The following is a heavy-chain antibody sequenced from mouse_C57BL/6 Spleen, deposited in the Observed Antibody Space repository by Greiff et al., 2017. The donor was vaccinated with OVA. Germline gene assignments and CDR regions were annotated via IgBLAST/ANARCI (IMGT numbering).Heavy chain of an antibody. D-gene: IGHD1-1*01. CDR1: GFSLTSYG. CDR3: ARSYGSSYSWFAY. CDR2: IWSDGST. Sequence: QVQLKESGPGLVAPSQSLSITCTVSGFSLTSYGVHWVRQPPGKGLEWLVVIWSDGSTTYNSALKSILSISTDNSKSQVFLKMNSLQTDDTAMYYCARSYGSSYSWFAYWGQGTLVTVSA. J-gene: IGHJ3*01. V-gene: IGHV2-6*03.